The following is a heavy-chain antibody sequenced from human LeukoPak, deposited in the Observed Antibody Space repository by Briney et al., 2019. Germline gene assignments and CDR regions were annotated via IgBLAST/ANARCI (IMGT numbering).Heavy chain of an antibody. CDR2: IYYSGST. V-gene: IGHV4-39*01. J-gene: IGHJ4*02. CDR1: GGSISSSSYY. D-gene: IGHD6-19*01. Sequence: SETLSLTCTVSGGSISSSSYYWGWIRQPPGKGLEWTGTIYYSGSTYYDPSLTSRVTISVDTSKNQFSLKLSSVTAADTAVYYCARTSQGRGWYFDYWGQGTLVTVSS. CDR3: ARTSQGRGWYFDY.